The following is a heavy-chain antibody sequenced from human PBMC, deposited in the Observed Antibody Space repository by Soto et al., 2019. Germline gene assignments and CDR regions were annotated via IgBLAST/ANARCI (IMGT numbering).Heavy chain of an antibody. CDR2: IIPIFGTA. D-gene: IGHD5-18*01. V-gene: IGHV1-69*13. CDR3: ATSGYSYGFSYFDY. CDR1: GGTFPSYA. Sequence: ASVKVSCKESGGTFPSYAISWVRQGLGQGLEWMGWIIPIFGTANYAQKFQGRVTITADESTSTAYMELSSLRSEDTAVYYCATSGYSYGFSYFDYWGQGTLVTVSS. J-gene: IGHJ4*02.